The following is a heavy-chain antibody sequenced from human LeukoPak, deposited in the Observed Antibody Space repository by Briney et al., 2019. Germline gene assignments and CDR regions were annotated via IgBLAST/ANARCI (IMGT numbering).Heavy chain of an antibody. CDR2: ISSDGSNK. CDR1: GFTFSSYG. V-gene: IGHV3-30*18. Sequence: PGGSLRLSCAASGFTFSSYGMHWVRQAPGKGLEWVAVISSDGSNKYYADSVKGRFTISRDNSKNTLYLQMNSLRAEDTAVYYCAKDLRYYFDYWSQGTLVTVSS. CDR3: AKDLRYYFDY. J-gene: IGHJ4*02.